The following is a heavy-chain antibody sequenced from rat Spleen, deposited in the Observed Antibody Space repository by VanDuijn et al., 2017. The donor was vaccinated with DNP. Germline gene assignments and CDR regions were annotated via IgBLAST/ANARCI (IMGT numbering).Heavy chain of an antibody. Sequence: EVQLMESGGGLVQPGKSLKLSCIASGFTFSNYGMAWVRQTPTKGLEWVASISTDGGSTYYRDSVKGRFTISRDNAKRILFLQMDSLRSEDTATYYCALSTGRGFDYWGQGVMVTVSS. J-gene: IGHJ2*01. V-gene: IGHV5S13*01. CDR1: GFTFSNYG. D-gene: IGHD5-1*01. CDR2: ISTDGGST. CDR3: ALSTGRGFDY.